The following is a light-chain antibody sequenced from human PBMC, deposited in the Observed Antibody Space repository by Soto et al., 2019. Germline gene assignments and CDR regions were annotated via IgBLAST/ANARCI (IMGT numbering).Light chain of an antibody. V-gene: IGKV1-39*01. CDR1: QSISNS. CDR3: QQTFSPPYT. Sequence: DIQMTQSLSSLSASVGDRVTITCRASQSISNSLSWYQQKPGKAPNFLIYVASTLQSGVPSRFSGSGFGTHFTLTISSLQPEDVATYYCQQTFSPPYTFGQGTKLEIK. CDR2: VAS. J-gene: IGKJ2*01.